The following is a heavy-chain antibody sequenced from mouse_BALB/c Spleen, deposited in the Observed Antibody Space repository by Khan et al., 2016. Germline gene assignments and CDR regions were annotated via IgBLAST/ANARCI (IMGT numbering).Heavy chain of an antibody. CDR1: GFSLTSYG. Sequence: QVQLKESGPGLVAPSQSLSITCTVSGFSLTSYGVHWVRQPPGKGLEWLGVIWAGGSTNYNSALMSRLSIRQDNSKSQVFLKMNSLQTDDTAMYYCAREGRYYAMDYWGQGTSVTVSS. V-gene: IGHV2-9*02. CDR2: IWAGGST. CDR3: AREGRYYAMDY. J-gene: IGHJ4*01.